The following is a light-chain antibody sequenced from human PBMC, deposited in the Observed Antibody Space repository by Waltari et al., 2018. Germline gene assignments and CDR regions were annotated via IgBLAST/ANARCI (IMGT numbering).Light chain of an antibody. V-gene: IGKV1-5*03. J-gene: IGKJ2*01. Sequence: DTQMTQSPSTLSASVGDRVTITCRASQSILTWLAWYQQKPGKAPRLLIYKAFNLESGVPGRFSGSASGTEFNLTISSLQPDDSATYYCQQYHDYSAFGQGTKVEIK. CDR2: KAF. CDR1: QSILTW. CDR3: QQYHDYSA.